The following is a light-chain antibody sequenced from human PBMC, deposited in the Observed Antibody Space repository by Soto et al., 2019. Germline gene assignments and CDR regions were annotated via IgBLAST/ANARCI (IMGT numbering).Light chain of an antibody. V-gene: IGLV1-44*01. J-gene: IGLJ3*02. CDR2: SND. CDR1: SSNIGSNT. Sequence: QSVLTPAPSASGPPGQRVTISCSGSSSNIGSNTVSWYQQVPGTAPKLLIYSNDQRPSGVPDRFSGSKSGTSASLAIGGLQSEDEADYYCAAWDDSLNGWVFGGGTKVTVL. CDR3: AAWDDSLNGWV.